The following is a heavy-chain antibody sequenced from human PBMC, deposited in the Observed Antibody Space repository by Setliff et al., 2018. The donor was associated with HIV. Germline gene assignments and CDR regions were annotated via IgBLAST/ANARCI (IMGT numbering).Heavy chain of an antibody. CDR3: ARDSSSWYEFYFDC. CDR1: GFTFSNCD. J-gene: IGHJ4*02. Sequence: NPGGSLRLSCAASGFTFSNCDMHWVRQAPAKGLEWVSSISIGSGGAIDYADSVQGRFTISRDNAKNSLYLQMNSLRAEDTAVYYCARDSSSWYEFYFDCWGQGTLVTVSS. CDR2: ISIGSGGAI. D-gene: IGHD6-13*01. V-gene: IGHV3-21*01.